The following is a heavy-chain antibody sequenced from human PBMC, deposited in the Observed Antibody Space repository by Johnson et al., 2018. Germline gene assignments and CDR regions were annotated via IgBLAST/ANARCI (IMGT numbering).Heavy chain of an antibody. V-gene: IGHV3-33*01. J-gene: IGHJ1*01. CDR1: GFTFSSHG. Sequence: QVQLVESGGGVVQPGRSLRLSCAASGFTFSSHGMHWVRQAPGKGLEWVAVIWSDGSKKYYADSVKGRFTVSRDNSKNTLYLQMNSLRAEDTAIYYCARDRGDCRGGSCWGYFQHWGQGTLVTVSS. CDR3: ARDRGDCRGGSCWGYFQH. CDR2: IWSDGSKK. D-gene: IGHD2-15*01.